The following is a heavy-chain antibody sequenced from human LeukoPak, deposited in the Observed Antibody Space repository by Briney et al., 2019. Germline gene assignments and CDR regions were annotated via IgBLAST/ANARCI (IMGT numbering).Heavy chain of an antibody. CDR2: INHSGST. J-gene: IGHJ4*02. V-gene: IGHV4-38-2*02. CDR1: GYSTSGGYY. D-gene: IGHD2-2*01. CDR3: ARRRKSSTTPGFDY. Sequence: PSETLSLTCTVLGYSTSGGYYWGWIRQPPGKGLEWIGEINHSGSTNYNPSLKSRVTISVDTSKNQFSLKLSSVTAADTAVYYCARRRKSSTTPGFDYWGQGTLVTVSS.